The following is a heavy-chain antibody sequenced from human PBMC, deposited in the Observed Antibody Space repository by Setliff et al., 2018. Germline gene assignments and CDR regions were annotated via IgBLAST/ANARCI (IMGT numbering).Heavy chain of an antibody. V-gene: IGHV4-34*01. CDR1: GDSFSDYY. J-gene: IGHJ6*02. D-gene: IGHD2-8*02. CDR2: SNHGGST. CDR3: ARVVTPSYCTGGVCWDYGMDV. Sequence: SETLSLTCAVYGDSFSDYYWSWIRQPPGKGLEWIGESNHGGSTTYHPSLKSRVTMSVDTSKNQFSLKLSSVTAADTAVYYCARVVTPSYCTGGVCWDYGMDVWGQGTTVTVSS.